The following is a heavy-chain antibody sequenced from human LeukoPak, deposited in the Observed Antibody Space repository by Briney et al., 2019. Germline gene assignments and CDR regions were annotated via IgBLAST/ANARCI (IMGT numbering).Heavy chain of an antibody. Sequence: QAGGSLRLSCAASGFTFSSYGMHWVRQAPGKGLEWVAVIWYDGSNKYYADSVKGRFTISRDNSKNTLYLQMNSLRAEDTAVYYCARDLGRWIQLWGIDYWGQGTLVTVSS. V-gene: IGHV3-33*08. D-gene: IGHD5-18*01. CDR1: GFTFSSYG. CDR3: ARDLGRWIQLWGIDY. J-gene: IGHJ4*02. CDR2: IWYDGSNK.